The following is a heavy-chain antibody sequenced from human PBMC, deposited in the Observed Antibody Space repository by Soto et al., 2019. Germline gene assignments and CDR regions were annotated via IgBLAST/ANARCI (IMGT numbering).Heavy chain of an antibody. Sequence: QVQLVQSGAEVKKPGASVKVSCKSSGYTFLNYHMHWVRQAPGRGLEWLGKINPIGGATTYARQLEGRVTMTRDTSTSTVYMELSSLTSEDWAVYYCARAAAALLWGPGTQVTVSS. J-gene: IGHJ4*02. CDR3: ARAAAALL. D-gene: IGHD2-2*01. CDR2: INPIGGAT. V-gene: IGHV1-46*04. CDR1: GYTFLNYH.